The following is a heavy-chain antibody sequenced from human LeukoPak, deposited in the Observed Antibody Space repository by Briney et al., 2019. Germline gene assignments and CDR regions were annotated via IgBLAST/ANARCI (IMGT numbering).Heavy chain of an antibody. J-gene: IGHJ6*03. V-gene: IGHV1-69*06. Sequence: SVKVSCKASGGTFSSYAISWVRQAPGQGLEWMGGIIPIFGTANYAQKFQGRVTITADKSTSTAYMELSSLRSEDTAVYYCARVNWNYYYYYYYMDVWGKGTTVTVSS. CDR3: ARVNWNYYYYYYYMDV. CDR2: IIPIFGTA. D-gene: IGHD1-7*01. CDR1: GGTFSSYA.